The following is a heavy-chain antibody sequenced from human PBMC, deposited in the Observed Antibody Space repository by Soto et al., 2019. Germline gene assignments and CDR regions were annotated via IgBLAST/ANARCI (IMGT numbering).Heavy chain of an antibody. D-gene: IGHD3-3*01. CDR3: ARHRSHYDFWSGYNWFDP. V-gene: IGHV4-39*01. Sequence: SETLSLTCTVSGGSISSSSYYWGWIRQPPGKGLEWIGSIYYSGSTYYNPSLKSRVTISVDTSKNQFSLKLSSVTAADTAVYYCARHRSHYDFWSGYNWFDPWGQGTLVTVSS. J-gene: IGHJ5*02. CDR2: IYYSGST. CDR1: GGSISSSSYY.